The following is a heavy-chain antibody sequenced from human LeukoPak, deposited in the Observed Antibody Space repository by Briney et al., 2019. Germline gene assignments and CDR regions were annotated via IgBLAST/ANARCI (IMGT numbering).Heavy chain of an antibody. D-gene: IGHD1-26*01. CDR2: ISGSGGST. CDR3: AKDCRSGSCFDY. CDR1: GFTFSSYA. Sequence: GSLRLSCAASGFTFSSYAMSWVRQAPGKGLEWVSAISGSGGSTYYADSVKGRFTISRDNSKNTLYLQMNSLRAEDTAVYYCAKDCRSGSCFDYWGQGTLVTVSS. J-gene: IGHJ4*02. V-gene: IGHV3-23*01.